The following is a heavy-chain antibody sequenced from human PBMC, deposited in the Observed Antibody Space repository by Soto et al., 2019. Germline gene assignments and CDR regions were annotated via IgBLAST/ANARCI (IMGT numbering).Heavy chain of an antibody. Sequence: QVQLQESGPGLVRPSETLSLTCTVSGGSIRSYYWSWIRQPPGKGLEWIGYVYYSGSTNYNPSLQSRVTISVDTSKNQFSLKLNSVTAADTAVYYCARQEGYSSGWYPFDYWGQGALVTVSS. CDR2: VYYSGST. J-gene: IGHJ4*02. D-gene: IGHD6-19*01. V-gene: IGHV4-59*08. CDR3: ARQEGYSSGWYPFDY. CDR1: GGSIRSYY.